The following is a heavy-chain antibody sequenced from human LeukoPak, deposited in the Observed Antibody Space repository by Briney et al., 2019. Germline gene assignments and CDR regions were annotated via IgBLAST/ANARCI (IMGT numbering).Heavy chain of an antibody. CDR2: IYYSGST. CDR1: GGSISSYY. D-gene: IGHD6-6*01. V-gene: IGHV4-59*01. Sequence: SETLSLTCTVSGGSISSYYWSWIRQPPGKGLEWIGYIYYSGSTNYNPSLKSRVTISVDTSKNQFSLKLSSVTAADTAVYYCARRQMAARFGFMDVWGKGTPVTVSS. CDR3: ARRQMAARFGFMDV. J-gene: IGHJ6*03.